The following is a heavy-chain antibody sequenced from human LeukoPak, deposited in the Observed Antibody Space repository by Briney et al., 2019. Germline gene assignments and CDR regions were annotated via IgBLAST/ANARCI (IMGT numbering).Heavy chain of an antibody. Sequence: SGPTLVKPTQTLTLTCTFSGFSLSTSGVGVGWIRQPPGKALEWLALIDWDDDKLYSPSLKSRLTITKDTSKNQMVLTMTTLDPVDTATYYCAHGDCSGGSCYFAFDIWGQGTMVTVSS. CDR2: IDWDDDK. J-gene: IGHJ3*02. CDR3: AHGDCSGGSCYFAFDI. CDR1: GFSLSTSGVG. V-gene: IGHV2-5*02. D-gene: IGHD2-15*01.